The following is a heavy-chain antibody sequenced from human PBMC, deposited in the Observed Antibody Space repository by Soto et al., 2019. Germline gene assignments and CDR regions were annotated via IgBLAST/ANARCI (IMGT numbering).Heavy chain of an antibody. D-gene: IGHD3-16*02. CDR2: IYWDDDR. CDR1: GFSLTTRGVG. J-gene: IGHJ3*01. V-gene: IGHV2-5*02. Sequence: QITLKESGPTLVEPTQTLTLTCTFSGFSLTTRGVGVGWIRQPPGKALEWLAIIYWDDDRRYRPSLSSRLAITKDTYKSQVVLTMTTLDPVDTATYYCAHIMITYRGIVGLDAFDFWGQGTMVTVSS. CDR3: AHIMITYRGIVGLDAFDF.